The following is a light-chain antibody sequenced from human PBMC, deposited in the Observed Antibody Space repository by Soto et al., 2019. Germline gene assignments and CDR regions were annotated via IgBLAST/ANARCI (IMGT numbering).Light chain of an antibody. CDR3: QQYNSYSWT. V-gene: IGKV1-5*01. CDR2: DAS. J-gene: IGKJ1*01. Sequence: DIQMTQAPSTLSASVGDRVTITCRASQSISSWLAWYQQKPGKAPKLLIYDASSVESGVPSRFSGSGSGTEFTRTISSLQPDDFATYSCQQYNSYSWTFGQGNKVEIK. CDR1: QSISSW.